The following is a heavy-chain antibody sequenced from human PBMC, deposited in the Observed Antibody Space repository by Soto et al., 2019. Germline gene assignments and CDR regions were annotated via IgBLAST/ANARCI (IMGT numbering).Heavy chain of an antibody. CDR2: ISAST. CDR1: DFTVSSYA. V-gene: IGHV3-23*01. CDR3: AIRMYSTRWYYLDY. D-gene: IGHD6-13*01. J-gene: IGHJ4*02. Sequence: EMQLLESGGGFVQAGGSLRLSCAASDFTVSSYALNWFRQAPGKGLEWVSGISASTYYADSVKGRFTISRDTSKNTLYLQMNSLRAEDTAIYFCAIRMYSTRWYYLDYWGQGTLVTVSS.